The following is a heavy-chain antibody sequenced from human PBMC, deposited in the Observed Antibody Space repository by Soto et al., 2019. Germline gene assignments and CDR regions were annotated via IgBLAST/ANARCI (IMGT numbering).Heavy chain of an antibody. J-gene: IGHJ4*02. D-gene: IGHD3-10*01. CDR1: GYAISSGCY. CDR3: VRDLNYGLYYFDY. Sequence: SETLSLTCTVSGYAISSGCYWGWIRQPPGKRLEWIGSMYPTGSTYYNPSLKSRVTMSVDTSNNEFSLKLTSVTAADTAVYHCVRDLNYGLYYFDYWGQGTLVTVSS. V-gene: IGHV4-38-2*02. CDR2: MYPTGST.